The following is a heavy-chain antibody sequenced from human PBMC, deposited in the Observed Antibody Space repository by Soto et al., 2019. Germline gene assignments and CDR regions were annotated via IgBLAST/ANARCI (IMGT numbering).Heavy chain of an antibody. CDR3: ARGTYYYDSSDYTQILDY. CDR1: GYTFTSYG. Sequence: ASVKVSCKASGYTFTSYGISWVRQAPGQGLEWMGWISAYNGNTNYAQKLQGRVTMTTDTSTSTAYMELRSLRSDDTAVYYCARGTYYYDSSDYTQILDYWGQGALVTVSS. CDR2: ISAYNGNT. D-gene: IGHD3-22*01. J-gene: IGHJ4*02. V-gene: IGHV1-18*04.